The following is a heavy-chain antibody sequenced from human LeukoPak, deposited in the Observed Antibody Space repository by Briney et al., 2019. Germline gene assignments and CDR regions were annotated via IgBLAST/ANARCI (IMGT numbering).Heavy chain of an antibody. Sequence: SETLSLTCSVSGGSIDSDYWTWIRQSPGGGLEWIGYIYYIGSTNYNPSLKSRVTISVDTSKNEIFLNLTSVTTADTALYYCARGRYSWNYDYWGQGTLVTVSS. V-gene: IGHV4-59*01. CDR3: ARGRYSWNYDY. CDR1: GGSIDSDY. D-gene: IGHD1-1*01. CDR2: IYYIGST. J-gene: IGHJ4*02.